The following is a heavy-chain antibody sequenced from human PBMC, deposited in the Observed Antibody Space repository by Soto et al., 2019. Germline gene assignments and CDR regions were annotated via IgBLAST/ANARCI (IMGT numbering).Heavy chain of an antibody. D-gene: IGHD3-10*01. CDR3: ARQGGEYNTMSDY. CDR1: EYRFNSYW. CDR2: IYPGDSDA. V-gene: IGHV5-51*01. J-gene: IGHJ4*02. Sequence: GESLTLSCTGSEYRFNSYWIGWVRQMPGKGLGWIGMIYPGDSDARYSPSFEGQVTFSVDKSINTAYLQWNSLKASDTAMYYCARQGGEYNTMSDYWGQGTLVTVSS.